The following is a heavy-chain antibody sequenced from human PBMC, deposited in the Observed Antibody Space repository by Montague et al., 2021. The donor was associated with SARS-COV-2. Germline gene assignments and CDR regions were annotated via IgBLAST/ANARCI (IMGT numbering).Heavy chain of an antibody. CDR1: GGSISDYY. CDR3: ARGTGYDYYFDC. Sequence: SESLSLTCSVSGGSISDYYWNWIRQPPGKGLEWIGYIYYNTGNTXYYPSIQSRVTISLDTSKNQFSLNLRSVTAADTALYFCARGTGYDYYFDCWGLGTLVTVSS. D-gene: IGHD5-12*01. J-gene: IGHJ4*02. CDR2: IYYNTGNT. V-gene: IGHV4-59*01.